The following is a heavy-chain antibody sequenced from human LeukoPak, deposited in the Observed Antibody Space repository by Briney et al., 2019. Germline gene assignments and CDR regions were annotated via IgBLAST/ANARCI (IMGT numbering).Heavy chain of an antibody. CDR3: ATRSGYYRNADY. D-gene: IGHD3-22*01. CDR1: GFTVSSNY. V-gene: IGHV3-23*01. CDR2: ISGSGGST. Sequence: PGGSLRLSCAASGFTVSSNYMSWVRQAPGKGLEWVSAISGSGGSTYYADSVKGRFTISRDNSKNTLYLQMNSLRAGDTAVYYCATRSGYYRNADYWGQGTLVTVSS. J-gene: IGHJ4*02.